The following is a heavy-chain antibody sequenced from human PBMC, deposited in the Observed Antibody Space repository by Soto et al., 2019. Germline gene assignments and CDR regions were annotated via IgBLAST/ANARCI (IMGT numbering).Heavy chain of an antibody. D-gene: IGHD5-18*01. Sequence: QITLKESGPTLVKPTQTLTLTCTFSGFSLSTSGVGVGWIRQPPGKALEWLALIYWDDDKRYSPSLKSRLTLXXGXLXXQVGPKMNNMDPVDTATYYCAHRRDGYSYGELFDYWGQGTLVTVSS. CDR3: AHRRDGYSYGELFDY. CDR1: GFSLSTSGVG. V-gene: IGHV2-5*02. J-gene: IGHJ4*02. CDR2: IYWDDDK.